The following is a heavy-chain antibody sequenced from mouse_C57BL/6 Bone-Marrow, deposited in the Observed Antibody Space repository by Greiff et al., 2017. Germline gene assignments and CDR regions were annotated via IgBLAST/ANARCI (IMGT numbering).Heavy chain of an antibody. D-gene: IGHD6-1*01. CDR3: ARAFTASYYYAMDY. CDR1: GYTFTSYG. CDR2: IYPRSGNT. V-gene: IGHV1-81*01. J-gene: IGHJ4*01. Sequence: VQRVESGAELARPGASVKLSCKASGYTFTSYGISWVKQRTGQGLEWIGEIYPRSGNTYYNEKFKGKATLTADKSSSTAYMELRSLTSEDSAVYFCARAFTASYYYAMDYWGQGTSVTVSS.